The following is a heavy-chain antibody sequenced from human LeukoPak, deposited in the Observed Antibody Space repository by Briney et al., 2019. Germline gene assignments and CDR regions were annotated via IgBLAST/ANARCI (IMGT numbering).Heavy chain of an antibody. CDR1: GFTFGDYA. V-gene: IGHV3-49*03. CDR3: TRGEYSSPSDDS. D-gene: IGHD6-6*01. Sequence: GGSLRLSCTASGFTFGDYAMSWFRRAPGKGLEGVGFIRSKAYGGTTEYAASVKGRFTISRDDSKSIAYVQMHSLKPEDTAVYYCTRGEYSSPSDDSWGQGTLVTASS. J-gene: IGHJ4*02. CDR2: IRSKAYGGTT.